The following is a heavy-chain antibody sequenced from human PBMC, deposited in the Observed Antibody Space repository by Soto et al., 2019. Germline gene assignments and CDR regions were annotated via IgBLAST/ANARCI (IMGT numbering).Heavy chain of an antibody. CDR3: ARSQSLRRSAPHY. J-gene: IGHJ4*02. V-gene: IGHV3-33*01. CDR1: GFTFSSYG. D-gene: IGHD4-17*01. Sequence: GGSLRLSCAASGFTFSSYGMHWVRQAPGKGLEWVAVIWYDGSNKYYADSVKGRFTISRDNSKNTLYLQMNSLRAEDTAVYYCARSQSLRRSAPHYWGQGTLVTVSS. CDR2: IWYDGSNK.